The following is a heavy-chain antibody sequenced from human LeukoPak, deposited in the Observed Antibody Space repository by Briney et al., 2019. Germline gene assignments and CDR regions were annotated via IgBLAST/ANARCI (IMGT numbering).Heavy chain of an antibody. CDR2: ISGSGGST. CDR3: ARGSYASSGYPAHY. D-gene: IGHD3-22*01. Sequence: GGALRLSCAASGFTFSSYAMSWVRQAPGKGLEWVSAISGSGGSTYYADSVKGRFTISRDNAKNSLYLQMNSLRAEDTAVYYCARGSYASSGYPAHYWGQGTLVTVSS. CDR1: GFTFSSYA. V-gene: IGHV3-23*01. J-gene: IGHJ4*02.